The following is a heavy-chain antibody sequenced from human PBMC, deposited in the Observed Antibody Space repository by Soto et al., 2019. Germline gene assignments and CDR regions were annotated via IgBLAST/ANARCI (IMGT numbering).Heavy chain of an antibody. J-gene: IGHJ6*04. CDR1: GGSISSGGYY. CDR2: IYYSGST. CDR3: ARDLVRQPMDV. Sequence: SETLSLTCTVSGGSISSGGYYWSWIRQHPGKGLEWIGYIYYSGSTYYNPSLKSRVTISVDTSKNQFSLKLGSVTAADTAVYYCARDLVRQPMDVWGKGTTVTVSS. V-gene: IGHV4-31*03. D-gene: IGHD3-10*01.